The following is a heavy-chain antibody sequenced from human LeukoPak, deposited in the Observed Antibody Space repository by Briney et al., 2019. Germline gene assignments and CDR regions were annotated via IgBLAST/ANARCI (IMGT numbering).Heavy chain of an antibody. CDR2: IIPIFGTA. CDR3: ARIAELLWFGELLRWFDP. CDR1: GGTVSRYP. J-gene: IGHJ5*02. D-gene: IGHD3-10*01. V-gene: IGHV1-69*13. Sequence: ASVKVSCKASGGTVSRYPISWVRQAPGQGVEWMGGIIPIFGTANYAQKFQGRVTITADESTSTAYMELSSLRSEDTAAYYCARIAELLWFGELLRWFDPWGQGTLVTVSS.